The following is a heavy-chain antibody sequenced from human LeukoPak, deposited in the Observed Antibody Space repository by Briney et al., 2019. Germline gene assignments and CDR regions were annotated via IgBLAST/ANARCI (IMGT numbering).Heavy chain of an antibody. D-gene: IGHD3-22*01. Sequence: PGGSLRLSCAASGFTFSSYWMSWVRQAPGKGLEWVADINQDGSEKYYVDSVKGRFTISRDNAKNSLYLQMNSLRAEDTAVYYCAREGIYKYDSPGKGGQGTLVTVSA. CDR2: INQDGSEK. V-gene: IGHV3-7*01. CDR1: GFTFSSYW. CDR3: AREGIYKYDSPGK. J-gene: IGHJ4*02.